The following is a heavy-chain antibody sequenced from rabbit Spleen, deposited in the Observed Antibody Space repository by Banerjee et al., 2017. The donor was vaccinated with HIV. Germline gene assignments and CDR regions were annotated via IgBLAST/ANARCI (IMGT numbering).Heavy chain of an antibody. CDR2: IYGGSSDST. CDR1: GFSFSSGYY. V-gene: IGHV1S40*01. Sequence: QQLVESGGGLVKPGASLTLTCKASGFSFSSGYYMSWVRQAPGKGLEWIACIYGGSSDSTYYASWAKGRFTISKTSSTTVTLQMTSLTAADTATYFCVRGASSSGYFNLWGPGTLVTVS. J-gene: IGHJ4*01. D-gene: IGHD1-1*01. CDR3: VRGASSSGYFNL.